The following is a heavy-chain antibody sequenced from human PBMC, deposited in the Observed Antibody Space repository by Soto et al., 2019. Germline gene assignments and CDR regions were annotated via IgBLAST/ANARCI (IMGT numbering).Heavy chain of an antibody. CDR1: GFTLSSYW. CDR2: IKQDGSEK. CDR3: AREYSGFDY. J-gene: IGHJ4*02. D-gene: IGHD2-15*01. V-gene: IGHV3-7*01. Sequence: EVQLVESGGGLVQPGGSLRLACAASGFTLSSYWMSWVRQAPGKGLEWVANIKQDGSEKYYVDSVKGRFTISRDNAKNSLYLQMNSLRAEDTAVYYCAREYSGFDYWGQGTLVTVSS.